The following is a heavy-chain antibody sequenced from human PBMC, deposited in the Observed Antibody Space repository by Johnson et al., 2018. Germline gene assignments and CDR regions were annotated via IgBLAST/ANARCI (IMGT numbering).Heavy chain of an antibody. D-gene: IGHD4-23*01. CDR3: AKDSGTTVVTLAEYFQH. J-gene: IGHJ1*01. Sequence: QVQLQESGGGVVQPGRSLRLSCAASGFTFSSYAMHWVRQAPGKGLEWVAVISYDGSNKYYADPVKGRFTISRDNSKNTLYLQMNSLRAEDTAVYYCAKDSGTTVVTLAEYFQHWGQGTLVTVSS. V-gene: IGHV3-30-3*01. CDR2: ISYDGSNK. CDR1: GFTFSSYA.